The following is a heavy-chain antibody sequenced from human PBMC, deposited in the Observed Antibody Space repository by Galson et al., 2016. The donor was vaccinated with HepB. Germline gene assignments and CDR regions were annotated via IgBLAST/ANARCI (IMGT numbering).Heavy chain of an antibody. D-gene: IGHD2/OR15-2a*01. Sequence: SLRLSCAASGFTFNNAWMSWVRQAPGRGLEWVGHIKGTTDGATTDYAAPVKGRFIISRDASKNTLYLQMNSLQTEDSAVYYCTTGFYDNFHHFDYWGQGTLVTVSS. CDR2: IKGTTDGATT. J-gene: IGHJ4*01. CDR1: GFTFNNAW. V-gene: IGHV3-15*01. CDR3: TTGFYDNFHHFDY.